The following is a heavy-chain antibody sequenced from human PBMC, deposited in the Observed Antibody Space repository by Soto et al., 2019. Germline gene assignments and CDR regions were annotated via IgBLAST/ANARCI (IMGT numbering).Heavy chain of an antibody. CDR2: INHSGST. D-gene: IGHD6-13*01. CDR3: ARVYSSSSRRGRGADY. CDR1: GGSFSGYY. Sequence: PSETLSLTCAVYGGSFSGYYWSWIRQPPGKGLEWIGEINHSGSTNYNPSLKSRVTISVDTSKNQFSLKLSSVTAADTAVYYCARVYSSSSRRGRGADYWGQGTLVTVS. J-gene: IGHJ4*02. V-gene: IGHV4-34*01.